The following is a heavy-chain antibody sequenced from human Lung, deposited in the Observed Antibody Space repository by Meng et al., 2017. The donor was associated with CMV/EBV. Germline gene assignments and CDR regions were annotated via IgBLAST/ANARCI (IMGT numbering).Heavy chain of an antibody. J-gene: IGHJ6*02. V-gene: IGHV1-2*02. Sequence: SVKVSXXASGYTFNGYNMHWVRQAPGQGLEWMGWINPNSGGTNYAQRFQGRVTLTIDTSISTAYMELSRLKSDDTAVYFCARLFHTILGTGYYYGMDVWGQGTXVNGAS. CDR3: ARLFHTILGTGYYYGMDV. CDR2: INPNSGGT. D-gene: IGHD3/OR15-3a*01. CDR1: GYTFNGYN.